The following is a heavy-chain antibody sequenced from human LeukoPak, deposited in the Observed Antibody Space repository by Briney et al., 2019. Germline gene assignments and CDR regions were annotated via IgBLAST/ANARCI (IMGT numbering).Heavy chain of an antibody. J-gene: IGHJ6*03. CDR3: ARSGSGSYYQVSDYYYYYMDV. Sequence: GASVKVSCKASGYTFTSYGISWVRQAPGQGLEWMGWISAYNGNTNYAQKLQGRVTMTTDTSTSTAYMELRSLRSDDTAVYYCARSGSGSYYQVSDYYYYYMDVWGKGTTVTVSS. V-gene: IGHV1-18*01. D-gene: IGHD3-10*01. CDR2: ISAYNGNT. CDR1: GYTFTSYG.